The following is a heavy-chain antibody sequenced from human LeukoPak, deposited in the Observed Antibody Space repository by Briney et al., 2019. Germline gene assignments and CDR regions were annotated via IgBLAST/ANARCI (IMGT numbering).Heavy chain of an antibody. J-gene: IGHJ3*02. CDR2: IIPIFGTA. CDR1: GGTFSSYA. CDR3: ARGPNLGIQQAVAFDI. Sequence: SVKVSCKASGGTFSSYAISWVRQAPGQGLEWMGRIIPIFGTANYAQKFQGRVAITTDESTSTAYMELSSLRSEDTAVYYCARGPNLGIQQAVAFDIWGQGTMVTVSS. D-gene: IGHD5-18*01. V-gene: IGHV1-69*05.